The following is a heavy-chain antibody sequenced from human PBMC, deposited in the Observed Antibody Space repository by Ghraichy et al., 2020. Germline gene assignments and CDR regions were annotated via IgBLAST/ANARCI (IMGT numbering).Heavy chain of an antibody. V-gene: IGHV4-31*03. Sequence: SETLSLTCTVSGGSISSGGYYWSWIRQHPGKGLEWIGYIYYSGSTYYNPSLKSRVTISVDTSKNQFSLKLSSVTAADTAVYYCARESSGGVYYDFWSDNGDYYYYGMDVWGQGTTVTVSS. CDR2: IYYSGST. CDR3: ARESSGGVYYDFWSDNGDYYYYGMDV. D-gene: IGHD3-3*01. CDR1: GGSISSGGYY. J-gene: IGHJ6*02.